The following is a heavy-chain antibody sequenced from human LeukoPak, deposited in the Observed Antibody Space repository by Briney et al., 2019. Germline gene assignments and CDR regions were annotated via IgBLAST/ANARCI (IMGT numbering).Heavy chain of an antibody. D-gene: IGHD2-2*01. CDR2: IDQDGSKK. Sequence: PGGSLRLSCAASGFTFSNYWMSWARQAQGRGLEWVANIDQDGSKKYYVDSVKGRFTISRDNPKNSLYLQMNSLRAEDTAVYFCARSGPYQLPPRPIDYWGQGTLVTVSS. V-gene: IGHV3-7*01. CDR3: ARSGPYQLPPRPIDY. CDR1: GFTFSNYW. J-gene: IGHJ4*02.